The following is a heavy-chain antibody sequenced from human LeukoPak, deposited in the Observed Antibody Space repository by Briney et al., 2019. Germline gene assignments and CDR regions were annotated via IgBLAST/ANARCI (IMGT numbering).Heavy chain of an antibody. Sequence: PGGSLRLSCAASGFTFSNHWMHWVRQVPGKGLVSVSRIHIDENRKTYADSVKGRFTISRDNAKNTLYLQMNSLGVEDTAVYYCAREYGDSRVYWGQGTLVTVSS. J-gene: IGHJ4*02. D-gene: IGHD4-17*01. V-gene: IGHV3-74*01. CDR1: GFTFSNHW. CDR3: AREYGDSRVY. CDR2: IHIDENRK.